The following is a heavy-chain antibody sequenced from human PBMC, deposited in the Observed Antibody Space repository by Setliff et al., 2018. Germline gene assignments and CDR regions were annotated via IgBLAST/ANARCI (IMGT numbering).Heavy chain of an antibody. J-gene: IGHJ4*02. V-gene: IGHV5-51*01. CDR3: TTDHRREWLVGIDY. D-gene: IGHD6-19*01. Sequence: GESLKISCKGSGYSFSTCWIGWVRQMPGKGLEWMGIIYPGDSITRYSPSFQGQVTISVDKSINTAYLQWSSLRASDTAVYYCTTDHRREWLVGIDYWGQGTLVTVSS. CDR2: IYPGDSIT. CDR1: GYSFSTCW.